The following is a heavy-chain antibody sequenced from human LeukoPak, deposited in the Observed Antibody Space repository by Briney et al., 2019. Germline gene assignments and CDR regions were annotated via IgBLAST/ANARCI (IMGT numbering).Heavy chain of an antibody. J-gene: IGHJ5*02. CDR1: GFTFSSYA. Sequence: GGSLRLSCAASGFTFSSYAMHWVRQAPGKGLEWVAVISYDGSNKYYADSVKGRLTISRDNSKNTLYLQMNSLRAEDTAVYYCARDRSYYGSGSFDPWGQGTLVTVSS. D-gene: IGHD3-10*01. CDR2: ISYDGSNK. V-gene: IGHV3-30*04. CDR3: ARDRSYYGSGSFDP.